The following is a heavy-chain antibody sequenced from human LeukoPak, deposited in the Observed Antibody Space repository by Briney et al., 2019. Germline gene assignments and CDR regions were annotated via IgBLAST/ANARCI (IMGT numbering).Heavy chain of an antibody. CDR3: AADGYEAAY. CDR2: IYYSGST. D-gene: IGHD5-12*01. Sequence: SETLSLTCTVSGGSISSYYWSWIRQPPGKGLEWIGYIYYSGSTNYNPSLKSRVTISVDTSKNQFSLKLSSVTAADTAVYYCAADGYEAAYWGQGTLVTVSS. V-gene: IGHV4-59*08. CDR1: GGSISSYY. J-gene: IGHJ4*02.